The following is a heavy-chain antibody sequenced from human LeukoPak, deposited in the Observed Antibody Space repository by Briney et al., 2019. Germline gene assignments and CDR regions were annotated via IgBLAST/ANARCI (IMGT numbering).Heavy chain of an antibody. CDR1: GGSNSSGNFY. CDR3: ARKYPDHWFDP. Sequence: SETLSLTCTVSGGSNSSGNFYWSWIRQPPGTGLEWIGYIFYLGSTYYNLSLKSRVTMSVDTSKNQFSLKLRSVTAADTAVYYCARKYPDHWFDPWGQGTLVTVSS. D-gene: IGHD6-6*01. CDR2: IFYLGST. J-gene: IGHJ5*02. V-gene: IGHV4-30-4*01.